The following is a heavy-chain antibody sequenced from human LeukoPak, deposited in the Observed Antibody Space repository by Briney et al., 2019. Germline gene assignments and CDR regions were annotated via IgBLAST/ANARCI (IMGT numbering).Heavy chain of an antibody. J-gene: IGHJ5*02. CDR2: IYHNGDT. V-gene: IGHV4-38-2*01. D-gene: IGHD2-2*01. CDR1: GYSISSGYY. CDR3: ARQGSCSNTNCNRWFDP. Sequence: SETLSLTCAVSGYSISSGYYWGWIRQPPGEGLAWIASIYHNGDTYYNSSLKSQVPISVDTSKNQFALKVSSVAAADTALYYCARQGSCSNTNCNRWFDPWGQGTLVTVSS.